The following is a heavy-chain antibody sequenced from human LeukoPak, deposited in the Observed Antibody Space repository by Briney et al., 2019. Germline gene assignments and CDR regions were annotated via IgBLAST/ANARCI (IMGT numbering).Heavy chain of an antibody. CDR3: VREDTPATANY. J-gene: IGHJ4*02. D-gene: IGHD2-21*02. V-gene: IGHV3-23*01. CDR2: ISGGGDIT. CDR1: GFNFANHA. Sequence: GGSLRLSCAASGFNFANHAMSWVRQTPGKGLEWVSAISGGGDITYYADSVTGRFTISRDNSKDTLFLQMHSLRPGDTAVYYCVREDTPATANYWGQGTLVTTSS.